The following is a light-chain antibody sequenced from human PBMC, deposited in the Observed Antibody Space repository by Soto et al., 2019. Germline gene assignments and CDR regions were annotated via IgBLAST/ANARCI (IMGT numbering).Light chain of an antibody. V-gene: IGLV2-8*01. CDR1: SSDVGGYNY. CDR2: GVS. J-gene: IGLJ2*01. Sequence: QSALTQPPSASGSPGQSVTISCTGTSSDVGGYNYVSWYQQHPGKAPKLMIYGVSKRPSGVPDRFSGSKSGNTASLTVSGLQAEDEADYYCSSYAGSFGLVFGGGTKLTVL. CDR3: SSYAGSFGLV.